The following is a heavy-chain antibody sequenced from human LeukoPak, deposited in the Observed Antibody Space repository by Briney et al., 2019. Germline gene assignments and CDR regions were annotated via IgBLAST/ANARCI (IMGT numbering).Heavy chain of an antibody. D-gene: IGHD3-16*02. CDR3: AKDLVLADYVWGSYRSGPWYFDY. Sequence: GGSLRLSCAASGFIFSSYGMHWVRQAPGKGLEWVAFIRYVGTNKYYADSVKGRFTISRDNSKITLYLQMYSLRAEDMAVYYCAKDLVLADYVWGSYRSGPWYFDYWGQGTLVTVSS. V-gene: IGHV3-30*02. CDR1: GFIFSSYG. J-gene: IGHJ4*02. CDR2: IRYVGTNK.